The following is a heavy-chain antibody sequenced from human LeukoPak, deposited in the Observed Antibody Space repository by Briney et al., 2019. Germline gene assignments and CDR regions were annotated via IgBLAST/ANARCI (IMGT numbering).Heavy chain of an antibody. CDR3: ARGGHLQWELLNWYFDL. CDR2: ISSSSSTI. V-gene: IGHV3-48*01. J-gene: IGHJ2*01. CDR1: GFTFSSYS. Sequence: PGGSLRLSCAASGFTFSSYSMNWVRQAPGKGLEWVSYISSSSSTIYYADSVKGRFTISRGNAKNSLYLQMNSLRAEDTAVYYCARGGHLQWELLNWYFDLWGRGTLVTVSS. D-gene: IGHD1-26*01.